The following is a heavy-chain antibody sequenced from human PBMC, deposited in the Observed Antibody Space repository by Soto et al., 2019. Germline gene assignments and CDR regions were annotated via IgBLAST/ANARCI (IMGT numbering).Heavy chain of an antibody. CDR1: GFSLSTNGVG. CDR3: AHSFQLRIFDF. V-gene: IGHV2-5*02. D-gene: IGHD3-10*01. CDR2: IYWDDDK. J-gene: IGHJ4*02. Sequence: QITLKESGPTLVKPTQTLTLACDFSGFSLSTNGVGVGWIRQPRGKALEWLALIYWDDDKRYSPSLKDRLSITKDTSKNQVVLTMTNLDPVDTATYYCAHSFQLRIFDFWGPGTLVTVSS.